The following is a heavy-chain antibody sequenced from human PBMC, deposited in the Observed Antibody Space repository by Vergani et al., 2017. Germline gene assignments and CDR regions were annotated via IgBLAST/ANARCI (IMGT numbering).Heavy chain of an antibody. Sequence: EVQLLESGGGLVQPGGSLRLSCAASGFTFSSYAMSWVRQAPGKGLEWVSAISGSGDYTRYGDSVKGRFTISRDNSKSTLYLQMNSLRAEDTAIYYCAKGGWNYWFDSWGQGTLVIVS. CDR2: ISGSGDYT. CDR3: AKGGWNYWFDS. CDR1: GFTFSSYA. V-gene: IGHV3-23*01. J-gene: IGHJ5*01. D-gene: IGHD1-1*01.